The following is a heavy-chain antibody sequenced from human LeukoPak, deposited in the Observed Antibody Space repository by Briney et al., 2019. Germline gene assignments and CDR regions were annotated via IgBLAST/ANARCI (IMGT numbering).Heavy chain of an antibody. Sequence: GASVKVSCKASGYTFTGFYMHWVRQAPGQGFEWMGWINPNTGGTNYAQKFQGRVTMTRDTSITTAYMELSGLTPDDTAVYYCASYPRYSSWPPFDYWGQGTLVTVSS. CDR1: GYTFTGFY. CDR2: INPNTGGT. D-gene: IGHD6-6*01. J-gene: IGHJ4*02. V-gene: IGHV1-2*02. CDR3: ASYPRYSSWPPFDY.